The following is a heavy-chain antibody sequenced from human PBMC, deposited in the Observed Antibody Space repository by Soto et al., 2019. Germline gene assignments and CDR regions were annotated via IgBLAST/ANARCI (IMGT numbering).Heavy chain of an antibody. D-gene: IGHD1-26*01. CDR1: GCTFKNSA. V-gene: IGHV1-69*06. CDR3: ARAEVGSTTRIDY. CDR2: IMPIFRRA. Sequence: SVKVSCKASGCTFKNSAISCVRQVPGQGLEWMGGIMPIFRRADYAQKFQGRVTITADKSTSTVYMELSSLGSEDTAIYYCARAEVGSTTRIDYWGQGTLVTVSS. J-gene: IGHJ4*02.